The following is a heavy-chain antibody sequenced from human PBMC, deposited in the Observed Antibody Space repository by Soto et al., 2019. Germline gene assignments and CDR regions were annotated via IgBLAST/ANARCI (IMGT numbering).Heavy chain of an antibody. CDR3: ARCLWFGELPHYNWFDP. CDR1: GYTFTSYG. CDR2: ISAYNGNT. J-gene: IGHJ5*02. D-gene: IGHD3-10*01. Sequence: ASVKVSCKASGYTFTSYGISWVRQAPGQGLEWMGWISAYNGNTNYAQKLQGRVTMTTDTSTSTAYMELRSLRSDDTAVYYCARCLWFGELPHYNWFDPWGQGTLVTVSS. V-gene: IGHV1-18*01.